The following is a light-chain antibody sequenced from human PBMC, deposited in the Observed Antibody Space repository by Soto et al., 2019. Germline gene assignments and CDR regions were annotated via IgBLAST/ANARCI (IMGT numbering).Light chain of an antibody. V-gene: IGLV3-10*01. Sequence: SYELTQPPSVSVSPGQTARITCSGDALPQTYTCWYQQKSGQAPVLVIYDDNNRPSGIPERFSGSSPGTMATLTISGAQVEDEADYYCYSTDSSGNHRVFGGGTKLTVL. CDR2: DDN. CDR3: YSTDSSGNHRV. CDR1: ALPQTY. J-gene: IGLJ2*01.